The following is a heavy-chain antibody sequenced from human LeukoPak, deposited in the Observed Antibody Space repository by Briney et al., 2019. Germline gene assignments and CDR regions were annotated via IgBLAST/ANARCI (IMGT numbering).Heavy chain of an antibody. J-gene: IGHJ5*02. Sequence: GGSLRLSCAASGFTFSSYGMHWVRQAPGKGLEWVAFIRYDGSNKYYADSVKGRFTISRDNSKNTLYLQMNSLRAEDTAVYYCAKGRDVLSGSYSWGQGTLVTVSS. CDR3: AKGRDVLSGSYS. CDR2: IRYDGSNK. CDR1: GFTFSSYG. D-gene: IGHD3-10*01. V-gene: IGHV3-30*02.